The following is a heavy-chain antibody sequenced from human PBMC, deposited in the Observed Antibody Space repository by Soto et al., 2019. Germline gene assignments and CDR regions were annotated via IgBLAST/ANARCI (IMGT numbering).Heavy chain of an antibody. V-gene: IGHV3-21*01. J-gene: IGHJ4*02. Sequence: GGSLRLSCAASGFTFSSYSMNWVRQAPGKGLEWVSSISSSSSYIYYADSVKGRFTISRDNAKNSLYQQMNSLRAEDTAVYYCARGTGDYDILTGYAFDYWGQGTLVTVSS. CDR3: ARGTGDYDILTGYAFDY. D-gene: IGHD3-9*01. CDR1: GFTFSSYS. CDR2: ISSSSSYI.